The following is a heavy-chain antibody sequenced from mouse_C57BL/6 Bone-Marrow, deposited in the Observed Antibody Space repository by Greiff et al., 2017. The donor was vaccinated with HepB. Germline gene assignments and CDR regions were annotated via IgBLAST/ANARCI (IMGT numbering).Heavy chain of an antibody. CDR1: GYTFTSYD. CDR2: IYPRDGST. J-gene: IGHJ4*01. D-gene: IGHD1-1*01. Sequence: QVHVKQSGPELVKPGASVKLSCKASGYTFTSYDINWVKQRPGQGLEWIGWIYPRDGSTKYNEKFKGKATLTVDTSSSTAYMELHSLTSEDSAVYFCARWPTVVGDYAMDYWGQGTSVTVSS. V-gene: IGHV1-85*01. CDR3: ARWPTVVGDYAMDY.